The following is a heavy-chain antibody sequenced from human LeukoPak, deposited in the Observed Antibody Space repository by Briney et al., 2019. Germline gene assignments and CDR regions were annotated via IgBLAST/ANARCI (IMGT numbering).Heavy chain of an antibody. D-gene: IGHD4-17*01. CDR2: IYRTGRT. Sequence: SETLSLTRAVSGDSISNNYLWRWLRQFPGKGLEYIGEIYRTGRTNYNPSLKSRVTISIDKSENQFSLNLRSVTAADTAVYYCGRHDYGDSSAAFDIWGQGTMVTVSS. J-gene: IGHJ3*02. V-gene: IGHV4-4*02. CDR3: GRHDYGDSSAAFDI. CDR1: GDSISNNYL.